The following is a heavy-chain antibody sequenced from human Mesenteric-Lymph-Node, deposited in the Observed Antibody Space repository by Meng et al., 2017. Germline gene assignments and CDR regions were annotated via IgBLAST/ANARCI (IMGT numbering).Heavy chain of an antibody. CDR3: ATRDRNYYYYGMDV. J-gene: IGHJ6*02. CDR1: GFTFSSYS. Sequence: GESLKISCAASGFTFSSYSMNWVRQAPGKGLEWVAVISYDGSNKYYADSVKGRFTISRDNSKNTLYLQMNSLRAEDTAVYYCATRDRNYYYYGMDVWGQGTTVTVSS. D-gene: IGHD5/OR15-5a*01. V-gene: IGHV3-30*12. CDR2: ISYDGSNK.